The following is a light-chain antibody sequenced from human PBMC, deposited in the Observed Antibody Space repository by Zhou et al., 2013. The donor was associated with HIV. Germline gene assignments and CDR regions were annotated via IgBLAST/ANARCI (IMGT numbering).Light chain of an antibody. CDR2: GAS. Sequence: EVVLTQSPATLSVSPGESVTLSCRASQSVGANLAWYQQKPGQPPRLLIYGASTRATGIPGRFSGSGFGTEFTLTISSLQSEDFAVYYCQQYNSWPPLTFGGGTKVEIK. CDR1: QSVGAN. V-gene: IGKV3-15*01. J-gene: IGKJ4*01. CDR3: QQYNSWPPLT.